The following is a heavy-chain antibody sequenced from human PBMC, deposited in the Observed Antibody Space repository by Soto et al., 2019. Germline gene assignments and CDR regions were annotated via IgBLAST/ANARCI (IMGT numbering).Heavy chain of an antibody. CDR2: IYSDGST. Sequence: PGGSLRLSCAASGFTVSGNYMSWVRQAPGKGLEWVSVIYSDGSTYYTDSVEGRFTISRDNSKNTLYLQMDSLRAEDTAVYYCARIPAGSSSSDWYYLDYWGQGNLVTVSP. CDR3: ARIPAGSSSSDWYYLDY. CDR1: GFTVSGNY. J-gene: IGHJ4*02. V-gene: IGHV3-53*01. D-gene: IGHD6-19*01.